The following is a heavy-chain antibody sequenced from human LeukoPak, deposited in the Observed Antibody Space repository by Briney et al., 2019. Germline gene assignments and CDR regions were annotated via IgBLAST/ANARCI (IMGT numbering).Heavy chain of an antibody. D-gene: IGHD2-2*01. CDR3: ARVLPVASRDY. J-gene: IGHJ4*02. V-gene: IGHV3-7*01. CDR2: IKQDGSDK. Sequence: GGSLRLSCAASGFTFSTYWMSWVRQAPGKGLEWVANIKQDGSDKFYVDSVKGRFTISRDNAKNSMYLQMSSLRAEDTAIYYCARVLPVASRDYWGQGTLVTVTS. CDR1: GFTFSTYW.